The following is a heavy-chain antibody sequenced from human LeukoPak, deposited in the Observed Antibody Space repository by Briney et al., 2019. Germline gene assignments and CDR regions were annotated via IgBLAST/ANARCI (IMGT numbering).Heavy chain of an antibody. CDR3: AKETYYCSSGSCYSGYFDY. V-gene: IGHV3-23*01. J-gene: IGHJ4*02. CDR1: GFTFSSYA. D-gene: IGHD2-15*01. Sequence: PGGSLRLSCAASGFTFSSYAMSWVRQAPGKGLEWVSAISGSGGSTYYADSVKGRFTISRDNSKNTLYLQMNSLRAEDTAVYYCAKETYYCSSGSCYSGYFDYWGQGTLVTVSS. CDR2: ISGSGGST.